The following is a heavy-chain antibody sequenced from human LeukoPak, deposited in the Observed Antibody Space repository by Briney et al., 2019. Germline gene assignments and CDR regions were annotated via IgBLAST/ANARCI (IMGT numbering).Heavy chain of an antibody. V-gene: IGHV3-48*04. CDR2: ISSSSSTI. CDR3: ASVGYVGVAEAPFDY. Sequence: GSLRLSCAASGFTFSSYSMNWVRQAPGKGLEWVSYISSSSSTIYYADSVKGRFTISRDNAKNSLYLQMNSLRAKDTAVYYCASVGYVGVAEAPFDYWGQGTLVTVSS. D-gene: IGHD3-3*01. J-gene: IGHJ4*02. CDR1: GFTFSSYS.